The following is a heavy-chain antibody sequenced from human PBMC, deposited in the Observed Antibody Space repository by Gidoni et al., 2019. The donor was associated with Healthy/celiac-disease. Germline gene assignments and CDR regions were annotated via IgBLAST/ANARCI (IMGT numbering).Heavy chain of an antibody. CDR3: AREGGSGSTRYYYYYGMDV. CDR2: ISSSGSTI. Sequence: EVQLVESGGGLVQPGGSLRLSCAASGFTFGSYEMNWVRQAPGKGLEWVSYISSSGSTIYYADSVKGRFTISRDNAKNSLYLQMNSLRAEDTAVYYCAREGGSGSTRYYYYYGMDVWGQGTTVTVSS. J-gene: IGHJ6*02. D-gene: IGHD6-19*01. CDR1: GFTFGSYE. V-gene: IGHV3-48*03.